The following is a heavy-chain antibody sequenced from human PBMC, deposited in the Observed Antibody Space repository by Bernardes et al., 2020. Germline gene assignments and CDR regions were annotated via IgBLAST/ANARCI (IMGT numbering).Heavy chain of an antibody. Sequence: SETLSLTCTVSGGSMSSYYWSWIRQFPGKGLEWIVYMYSSGNTNYNPSLKSRLNVSLDTSKNQFSLTLKSVTAADTAVYYCARVPGSSYGFGYFDYWGQGTLGTVSS. V-gene: IGHV4-4*08. CDR3: ARVPGSSYGFGYFDY. J-gene: IGHJ4*02. CDR1: GGSMSSYY. D-gene: IGHD5-18*01. CDR2: MYSSGNT.